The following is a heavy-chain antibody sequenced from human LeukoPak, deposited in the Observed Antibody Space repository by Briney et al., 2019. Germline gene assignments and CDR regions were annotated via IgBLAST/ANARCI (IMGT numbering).Heavy chain of an antibody. CDR1: GFTFGDYA. Sequence: GGSLRLSCTASGFTFGDYAMSWFRQAPGKGLEWVSSISSSSSYIYYADSVKGRFTISRDNAKNSLYLQMNSLRAEDTAVYYCARDEYSSSFGFGVWGKGTTVTVSS. J-gene: IGHJ6*04. V-gene: IGHV3-21*01. CDR2: ISSSSSYI. CDR3: ARDEYSSSFGFGV. D-gene: IGHD6-6*01.